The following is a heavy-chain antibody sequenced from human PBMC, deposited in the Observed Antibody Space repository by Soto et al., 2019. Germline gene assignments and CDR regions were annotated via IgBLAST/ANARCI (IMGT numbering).Heavy chain of an antibody. D-gene: IGHD2-21*02. Sequence: SETLSLTCAVYGGSFSGYYWSWIRQPPGKGLEWIGEINHSGSTNYNPSLKSRVTISVDTSKNQFSLKLSSVTAADTAVYYCARGLGDVWYDAFDIWGKGTMVTVSS. J-gene: IGHJ3*02. CDR3: ARGLGDVWYDAFDI. CDR1: GGSFSGYY. V-gene: IGHV4-34*01. CDR2: INHSGST.